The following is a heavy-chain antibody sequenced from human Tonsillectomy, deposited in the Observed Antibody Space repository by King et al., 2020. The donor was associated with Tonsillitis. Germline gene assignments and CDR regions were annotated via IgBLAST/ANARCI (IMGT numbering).Heavy chain of an antibody. V-gene: IGHV3-23*03. CDR2: IYSGGSST. CDR3: AIAKRKSNVILKGYYFDY. J-gene: IGHJ4*02. Sequence: DVQLVESGGGLVQPGGSLRLSCAASGFTFSIYAMSWVRQAPGKGLEWVSVIYSGGSSTYYAGSVKGRFTISRDNSKNTLYLQMNSLRAEDTAVYYFAIAKRKSNVILKGYYFDYWGQGPLVTVSS. CDR1: GFTFSIYA. D-gene: IGHD3-9*01.